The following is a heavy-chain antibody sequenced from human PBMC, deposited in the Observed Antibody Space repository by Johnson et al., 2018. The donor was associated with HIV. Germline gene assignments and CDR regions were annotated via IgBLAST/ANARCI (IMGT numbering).Heavy chain of an antibody. D-gene: IGHD1-26*01. J-gene: IGHJ3*02. CDR3: AKGMGELLRIDAFDI. CDR1: EFIFSSYS. CDR2: ISYDGHNE. V-gene: IGHV3-30*04. Sequence: QVQLVESGGGVVQPGGSLRLSCAASEFIFSSYSMHWVRQAPGKGLEWVAVISYDGHNEYYADSVEGRFTVSRDNTKNTLYLQMNSLRAEDTAVYYCAKGMGELLRIDAFDIWGQGTMVTVSS.